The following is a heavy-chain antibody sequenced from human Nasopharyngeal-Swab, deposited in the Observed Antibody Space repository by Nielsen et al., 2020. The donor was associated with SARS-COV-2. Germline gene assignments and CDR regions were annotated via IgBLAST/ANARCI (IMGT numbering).Heavy chain of an antibody. D-gene: IGHD1-26*01. Sequence: VRQAPGQGLEGLGIINPSGGSTSYGQKFQGRVTMTRDTSTSTVYMELSSLRSEDTAVYYCARDQAIVGLEWLFHSGSYLGADDYWGQGTLVTVSS. CDR2: INPSGGST. J-gene: IGHJ4*02. V-gene: IGHV1-46*01. CDR3: ARDQAIVGLEWLFHSGSYLGADDY.